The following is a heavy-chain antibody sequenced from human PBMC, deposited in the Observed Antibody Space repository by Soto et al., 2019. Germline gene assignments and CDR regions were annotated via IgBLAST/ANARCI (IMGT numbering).Heavy chain of an antibody. Sequence: PGGSLRLSCAASGFTFSSYAMHWVRQAPGKGLEWVAVISYDGSNKYYVDSVKGRFTISRDNSKNTLYVQMNSLRAEDTAVYYCARAGIWTAAASYGYYYYGMDVWGQGTTVTVSS. D-gene: IGHD6-13*01. CDR3: ARAGIWTAAASYGYYYYGMDV. V-gene: IGHV3-30-3*01. CDR1: GFTFSSYA. J-gene: IGHJ6*02. CDR2: ISYDGSNK.